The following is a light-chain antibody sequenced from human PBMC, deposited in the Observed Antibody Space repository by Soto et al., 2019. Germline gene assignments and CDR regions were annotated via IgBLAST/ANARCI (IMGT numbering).Light chain of an antibody. J-gene: IGLJ1*01. CDR1: HGDIGDYNY. V-gene: IGLV2-14*01. Sequence: QALLAQPPPLSVSPGQSVTLSRVGPHGDIGDYNYVSWYQQHPGKVPKVIIYDVSNRPSGVSYRFSGTKSGNTASLTVSGLQAEDEADYYCCSYTRSGTLIFGTGTKVTVL. CDR3: CSYTRSGTLI. CDR2: DVS.